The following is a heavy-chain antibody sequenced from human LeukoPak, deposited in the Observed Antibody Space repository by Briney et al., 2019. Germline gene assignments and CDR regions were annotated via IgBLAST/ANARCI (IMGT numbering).Heavy chain of an antibody. CDR1: GGTFSSYT. D-gene: IGHD3-22*01. CDR3: ASSYYYDSSEYYFVY. Sequence: GASVKVSCKASGGTFSSYTISWVRQAPGQGLEWMGRIIPILGIANYAQKFQGRVTITADKSTSTAYMELSSLRSEDTAVYYCASSYYYDSSEYYFVYWGQGTLVTVSS. V-gene: IGHV1-69*02. CDR2: IIPILGIA. J-gene: IGHJ4*02.